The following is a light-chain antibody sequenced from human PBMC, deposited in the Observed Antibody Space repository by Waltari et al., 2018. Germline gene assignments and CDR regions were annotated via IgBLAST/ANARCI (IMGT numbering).Light chain of an antibody. Sequence: QSALTQPRSVSGSPGQSVTISCTGTSSDVGANNFVSWYQHHPDKAPKLIIYGINKRPSGVPDRFSGSKSGNTASLTISGLPAEDEADYYCCSCVGRNIYWVFGGGTKLTVL. CDR2: GIN. CDR3: CSCVGRNIYWV. CDR1: SSDVGANNF. J-gene: IGLJ3*02. V-gene: IGLV2-11*01.